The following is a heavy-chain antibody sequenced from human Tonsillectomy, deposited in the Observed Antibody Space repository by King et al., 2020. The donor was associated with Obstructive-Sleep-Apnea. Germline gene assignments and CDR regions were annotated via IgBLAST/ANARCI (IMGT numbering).Heavy chain of an antibody. D-gene: IGHD4-23*01. V-gene: IGHV4-39*07. CDR2: IDYSGST. CDR3: ARVYWGAPATYGGIDY. J-gene: IGHJ4*02. Sequence: QLQESGPGLVKPSETLSLTCTVSGGSISSSNYYWGWIRQPPGKGLQWIGIIDYSGSTYYNPSLKSRVTISVDTSKNQFSLKLTSVTAADTAVYYCARVYWGAPATYGGIDYWGLGTLVTVSS. CDR1: GGSISSSNYY.